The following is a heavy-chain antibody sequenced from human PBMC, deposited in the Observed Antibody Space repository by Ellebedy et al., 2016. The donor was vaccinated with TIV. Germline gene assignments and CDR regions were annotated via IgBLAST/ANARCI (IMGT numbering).Heavy chain of an antibody. V-gene: IGHV3-53*01. CDR3: ARGPRDPAIYYGMDV. D-gene: IGHD5-18*01. J-gene: IGHJ6*02. CDR2: IYSGGST. CDR1: GFTVRSNY. Sequence: GESLKISCAASGFTVRSNYMSWVRQAPGKGLEWVSVIYSGGSTYYADSVKVRFTISRDNSKNTLYLQMNSLRAEDTAVYYCARGPRDPAIYYGMDVWGQGTTVTVSS.